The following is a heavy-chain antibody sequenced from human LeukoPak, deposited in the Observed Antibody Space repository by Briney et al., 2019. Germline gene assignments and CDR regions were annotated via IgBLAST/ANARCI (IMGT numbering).Heavy chain of an antibody. D-gene: IGHD3-9*01. CDR1: GFTFSSYA. V-gene: IGHV3-30-3*01. J-gene: IGHJ4*02. Sequence: GGSLRLSCAASGFTFSSYAMHWVRQAPGKGLEWVAVISYDGSNKYYADSVKGRFTISRDNSKNTLYLQMNSLRAEDTAVYYCARDAGRGNYDILTGYSAGFDYWGQGTLVTVSS. CDR2: ISYDGSNK. CDR3: ARDAGRGNYDILTGYSAGFDY.